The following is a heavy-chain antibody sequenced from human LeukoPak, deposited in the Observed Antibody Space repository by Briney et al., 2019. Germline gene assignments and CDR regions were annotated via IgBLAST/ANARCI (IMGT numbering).Heavy chain of an antibody. CDR3: AKESWDDCSGGSCYNWFDP. Sequence: PGGSLTLSCAASGFTFDDYAMHWVRQAPGKGLEWVSGISWNSGSIGYADSVKGRFTISRDNAKNSLYLQMNSLRAEDTALYYCAKESWDDCSGGSCYNWFDPWGQGTLVTVSS. CDR1: GFTFDDYA. CDR2: ISWNSGSI. V-gene: IGHV3-9*01. J-gene: IGHJ5*02. D-gene: IGHD2-15*01.